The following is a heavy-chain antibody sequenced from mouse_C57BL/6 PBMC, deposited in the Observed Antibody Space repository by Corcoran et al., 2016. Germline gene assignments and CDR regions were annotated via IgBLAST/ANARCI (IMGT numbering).Heavy chain of an antibody. D-gene: IGHD2-4*01. CDR3: ARGGLRRKSFDY. J-gene: IGHJ2*01. CDR2: INPYNGGT. Sequence: EVQLQQSGPELVKPGASVKISCKASGYTFTDYYMNWVKQSHGKSLEWIGDINPYNGGTSYNQKFKDKATLTVDKSSSTAYMELRSLTSEDSAADYYARGGLRRKSFDYWGQGTTLTVSS. V-gene: IGHV1-26*01. CDR1: GYTFTDYY.